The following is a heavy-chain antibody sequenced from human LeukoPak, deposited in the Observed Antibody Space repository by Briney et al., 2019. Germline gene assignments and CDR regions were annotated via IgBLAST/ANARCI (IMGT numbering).Heavy chain of an antibody. Sequence: AASVKVSCKASGGTFSSYAISWVRQAPGQGLEWMGGIFPIFGTANYAQKFQGRVKITADESTSTAYMELSSLRSEDTAVYYCARDCGDSGSYYWDAFDIWGQGTMVTVSS. CDR2: IFPIFGTA. J-gene: IGHJ3*02. V-gene: IGHV1-69*13. CDR3: ARDCGDSGSYYWDAFDI. CDR1: GGTFSSYA. D-gene: IGHD1-26*01.